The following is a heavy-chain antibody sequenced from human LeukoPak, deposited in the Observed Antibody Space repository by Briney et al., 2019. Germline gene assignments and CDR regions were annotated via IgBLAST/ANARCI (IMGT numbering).Heavy chain of an antibody. CDR2: IIPILGIA. CDR3: ARGLTATMVDY. V-gene: IGHV1-69*04. Sequence: SVKVSCKASGGTFSSYAISWVRQAPGQGLEWMGRIIPILGIANYAQKFRGRVTITADKSTSTAYMELSSLRSEDTAVYYCARGLTATMVDYRGQGTLVTVSS. CDR1: GGTFSSYA. D-gene: IGHD5-24*01. J-gene: IGHJ4*02.